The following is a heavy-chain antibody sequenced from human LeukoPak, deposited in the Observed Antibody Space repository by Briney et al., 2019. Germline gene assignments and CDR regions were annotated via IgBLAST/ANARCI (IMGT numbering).Heavy chain of an antibody. CDR3: AGDSGTSGYGSVDI. Sequence: AGGSQRLSCAASGFTFSTYSMNWVRQAPGKGLEWVSVISSDDRTYYAESVKGRFIISRDNSKNTLYLQMNSLRAEDTAVYYCAGDSGTSGYGSVDIWGQGTMVTVSS. D-gene: IGHD3-10*01. V-gene: IGHV3-53*01. J-gene: IGHJ3*02. CDR1: GFTFSTYS. CDR2: ISSDDRT.